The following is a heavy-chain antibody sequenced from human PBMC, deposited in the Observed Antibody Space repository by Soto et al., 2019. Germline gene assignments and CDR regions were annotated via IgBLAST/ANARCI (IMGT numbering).Heavy chain of an antibody. CDR1: GDSGSSGAYY. D-gene: IGHD6-13*01. J-gene: IGHJ5*02. Sequence: QVKLQESGPGLVKPSETLSLTWTVSGDSGSSGAYYWSWVGQPPGKGLEWIGYIYYNAITNYNPSLKSRVTILVDTSKSEISLTLNSVTAADTAVYYCARANIAAAGTIFDPWGQGVLVTVSA. V-gene: IGHV4-61*08. CDR2: IYYNAIT. CDR3: ARANIAAAGTIFDP.